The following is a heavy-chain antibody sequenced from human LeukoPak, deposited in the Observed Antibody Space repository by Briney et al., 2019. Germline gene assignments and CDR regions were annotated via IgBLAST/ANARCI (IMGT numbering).Heavy chain of an antibody. J-gene: IGHJ4*02. CDR3: ARSGPRYCSSTSCPYYFDY. CDR2: ISAYNGNT. Sequence: ASVKVSCKASGYTFTSYGISCVRQAPGQGLEWMGWISAYNGNTNYAQKFQGRVTMTTDASTSTAYMELRSLRSDDTAVYYCARSGPRYCSSTSCPYYFDYWGQGTLVTVSS. V-gene: IGHV1-18*01. CDR1: GYTFTSYG. D-gene: IGHD2-2*01.